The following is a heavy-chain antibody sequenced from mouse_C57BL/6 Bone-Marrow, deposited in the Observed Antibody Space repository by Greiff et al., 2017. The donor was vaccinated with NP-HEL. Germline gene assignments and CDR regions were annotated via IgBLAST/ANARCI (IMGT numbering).Heavy chain of an antibody. D-gene: IGHD1-1*01. CDR2: IYPGSGST. Sequence: QVQLQQPGAELVKPGASVKMSCKASGYTFTSYWITWVKQRPGQGLEWIGDIYPGSGSTNYNEKFKSKATLTADKSSSTAYMELRSLTSEDSAVYFCARWHYGSSPWFAYWGQGTLVTVSA. J-gene: IGHJ3*01. CDR3: ARWHYGSSPWFAY. V-gene: IGHV1-55*01. CDR1: GYTFTSYW.